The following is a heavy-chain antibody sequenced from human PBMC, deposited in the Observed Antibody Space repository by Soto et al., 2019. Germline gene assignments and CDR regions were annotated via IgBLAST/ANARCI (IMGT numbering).Heavy chain of an antibody. D-gene: IGHD2-15*01. CDR3: ARVRCSGGSCYPEAFDD. CDR1: GASISSGDSF. CDR2: IFSTGTT. Sequence: QVLLQESGPGLVKPSQTLSLTCTVSGASISSGDSFWSWIRQYPGKALEWIGFIFSTGTTYYNPSLKSRVNMSVDTFKNQFSLRLTSVNVADTAVYFCARVRCSGGSCYPEAFDDWGQGTLVAVSS. J-gene: IGHJ4*02. V-gene: IGHV4-31*03.